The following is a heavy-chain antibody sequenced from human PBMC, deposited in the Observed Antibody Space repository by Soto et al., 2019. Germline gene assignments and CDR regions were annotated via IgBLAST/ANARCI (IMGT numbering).Heavy chain of an antibody. D-gene: IGHD3-10*01. CDR1: GFTFSSYR. V-gene: IGHV3-21*01. CDR3: ARDYGLGSQFFQH. CDR2: ISSSSSYI. J-gene: IGHJ1*01. Sequence: EVQLVESGGGLVKPGGSLRLTCAPSGFTFSSYRLNWVRQAPGKGLEWVSSISSSSSYIYYADSVRGRFTIPRDNAKNSLYLQMNSLRVEDTAVYYCARDYGLGSQFFQHWGQGTLVTVSS.